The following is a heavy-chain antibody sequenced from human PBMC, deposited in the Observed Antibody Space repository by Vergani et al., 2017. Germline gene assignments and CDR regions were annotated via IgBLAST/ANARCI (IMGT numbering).Heavy chain of an antibody. CDR1: GFTFSSYG. Sequence: QVQLVESGGGVVQPGRSLRLSCAASGFTFSSYGMHWVRQAPGKGLEWVAVISYDGSNKYYADSVKGRFTISRDNSKNTLYLQMNSLRAEDTAVYYCAKERLPYQLLWIWFDPWGQGTLVTVSS. CDR3: AKERLPYQLLWIWFDP. CDR2: ISYDGSNK. J-gene: IGHJ5*02. D-gene: IGHD2-2*01. V-gene: IGHV3-30*18.